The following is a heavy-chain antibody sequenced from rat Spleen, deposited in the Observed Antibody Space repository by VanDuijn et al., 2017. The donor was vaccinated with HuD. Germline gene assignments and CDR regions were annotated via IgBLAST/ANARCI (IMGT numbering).Heavy chain of an antibody. V-gene: IGHV5S23*01. J-gene: IGHJ2*01. D-gene: IGHD1-6*01. Sequence: AASGFTFSNYDMAWVRQAPTKGLEWVASISSDGSNTYYRDSVKGRFTISRDTAQNTLYLQMNSPTSEDTATYYCTRGGYYDFDYWGLGLMVTVSS. CDR3: TRGGYYDFDY. CDR2: ISSDGSNT. CDR1: GFTFSNYD.